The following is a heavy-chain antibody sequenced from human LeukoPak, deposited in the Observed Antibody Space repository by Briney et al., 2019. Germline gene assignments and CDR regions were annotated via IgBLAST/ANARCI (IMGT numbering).Heavy chain of an antibody. D-gene: IGHD3-3*01. CDR2: ISSSSSTI. J-gene: IGHJ4*02. CDR1: GFTFSSYS. V-gene: IGHV3-48*02. Sequence: GGSLRLSCAASGFTFSSYSMNWVRKALGKGLEGGSYISSSSSTIYYADSVKGRFTISRDNAKNSLYLQMNSLRDEDTAGYYCARDFHGYDCWSGYSDYFDYGGQGTLVTVSS. CDR3: ARDFHGYDCWSGYSDYFDY.